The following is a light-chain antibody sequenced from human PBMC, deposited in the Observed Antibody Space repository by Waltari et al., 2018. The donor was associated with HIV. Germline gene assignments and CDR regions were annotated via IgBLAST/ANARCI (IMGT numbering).Light chain of an antibody. CDR3: QAWDSSTVV. Sequence: SYELTQPPSVSVSPGQTASITCSGDKLVDKYACWYQQKPGQSPVLVNYQDSKRPSGIPERFSGSNSGNTATLTISGTQAMDEADYYCQAWDSSTVVFGGGTKLTVL. J-gene: IGLJ2*01. V-gene: IGLV3-1*01. CDR1: KLVDKY. CDR2: QDS.